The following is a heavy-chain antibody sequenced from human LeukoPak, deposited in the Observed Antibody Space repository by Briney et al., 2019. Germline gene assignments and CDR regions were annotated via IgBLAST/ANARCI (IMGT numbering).Heavy chain of an antibody. V-gene: IGHV4-34*01. CDR3: ARGKRWLQSSTVYYFDY. D-gene: IGHD5-24*01. CDR1: GGSFSGYY. J-gene: IGHJ4*02. Sequence: PSETLSLTCAVYGGSFSGYYGSWLRQPPGKGLEWIGEINHSGSTNYNPSLKSRVTISVDTSKNQFSLKLSTVPAADTAVSFHARGKRWLQSSTVYYFDYWGQGTLVTVSS. CDR2: INHSGST.